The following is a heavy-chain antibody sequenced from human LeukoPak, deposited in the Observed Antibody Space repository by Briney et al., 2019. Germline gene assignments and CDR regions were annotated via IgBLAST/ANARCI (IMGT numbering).Heavy chain of an antibody. D-gene: IGHD1-26*01. CDR1: GGSISSYY. J-gene: IGHJ3*01. CDR2: IYHSGSS. V-gene: IGHV4-59*01. Sequence: SETLSLTCTVSGGSISSYYWSWIRQPPGKGLEWIGYIYHSGSSFYNPSLKSRVTISIDTSKSQFSLKLRSVTAADTAVYYCVGRLEWERVRDAASDVWGQGTMVTVSS. CDR3: VGRLEWERVRDAASDV.